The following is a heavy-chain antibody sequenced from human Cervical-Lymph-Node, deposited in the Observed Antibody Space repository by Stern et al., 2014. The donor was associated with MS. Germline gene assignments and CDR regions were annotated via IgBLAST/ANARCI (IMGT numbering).Heavy chain of an antibody. CDR1: GGSISSQY. J-gene: IGHJ6*02. Sequence: VQLVESGPGLVKPSETLSLTCNVSGGSISSQYWSWIRQSPGNGLEWIGFIHYSGRTNYKPSLKRRVTISVDTSKKQFFLRLNSVTAADTAVYYCARWTSFHGMDVWGQGTTVTVSS. CDR3: ARWTSFHGMDV. V-gene: IGHV4-59*11. D-gene: IGHD3/OR15-3a*01. CDR2: IHYSGRT.